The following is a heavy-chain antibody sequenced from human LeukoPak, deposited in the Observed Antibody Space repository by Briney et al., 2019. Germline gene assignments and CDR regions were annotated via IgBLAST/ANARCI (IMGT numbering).Heavy chain of an antibody. D-gene: IGHD6-13*01. CDR3: ARDRGVGYSSSYQIDY. V-gene: IGHV1-69*05. J-gene: IGHJ4*02. CDR1: GGTFSSYA. Sequence: GASVKVSCKASGGTFSSYAISWVRQAPGQGLEWMGMIIPIFGAAHYVQRLQGGVTITTDEPPRAAYMELSSLRSEDTAVYYCARDRGVGYSSSYQIDYWGQGTLVTVSS. CDR2: IIPIFGAA.